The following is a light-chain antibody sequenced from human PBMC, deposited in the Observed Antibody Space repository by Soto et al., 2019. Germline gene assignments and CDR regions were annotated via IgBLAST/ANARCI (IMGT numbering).Light chain of an antibody. J-gene: IGKJ5*01. CDR1: QSISYY. V-gene: IGKV1-33*01. CDR2: DAS. CDR3: QQYDNLPIT. Sequence: DIQMTHSPSSLSASVVDSVTLTFLASQSISYYLNWYQQKPGKAPKLLIYDASNLETGVPSRFSGSGSGTDFTFTISSLQPEDIATYYCQQYDNLPITFGQGTRLEIK.